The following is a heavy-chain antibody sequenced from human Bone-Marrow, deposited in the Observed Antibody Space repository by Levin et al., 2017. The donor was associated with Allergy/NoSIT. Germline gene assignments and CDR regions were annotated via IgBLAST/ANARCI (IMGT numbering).Heavy chain of an antibody. Sequence: GESLKISCTGSGLTCGDYTMSWLRQAPGKGLECIGLIRSKAYGGAPEYAASVKGRFSISRDDATSVAYMQMNSLKTEDTAVYCCTMHGSEYYIEYWGHGTLVTVSS. V-gene: IGHV3-49*03. J-gene: IGHJ4*01. CDR3: TMHGSEYYIEY. CDR1: GLTCGDYT. D-gene: IGHD2/OR15-2a*01. CDR2: IRSKAYGGAP.